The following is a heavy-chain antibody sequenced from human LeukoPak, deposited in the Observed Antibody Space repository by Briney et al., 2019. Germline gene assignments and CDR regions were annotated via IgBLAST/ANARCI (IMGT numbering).Heavy chain of an antibody. V-gene: IGHV4-39*02. CDR1: GGSISSSSHY. Sequence: SETLSLTCTVSGGSISSSSHYWGWIRQPPGKGLEWIGSIYYSGSTYYNPSLKSRVTISVDTSKNQFSLKLSSVTAADTAVYYCARDSRDYSGSYYRFGYWGQGTLVTVSS. D-gene: IGHD1-26*01. J-gene: IGHJ4*02. CDR2: IYYSGST. CDR3: ARDSRDYSGSYYRFGY.